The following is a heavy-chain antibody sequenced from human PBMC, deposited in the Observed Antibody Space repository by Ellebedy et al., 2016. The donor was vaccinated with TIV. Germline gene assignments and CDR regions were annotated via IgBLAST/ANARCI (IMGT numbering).Heavy chain of an antibody. V-gene: IGHV1-46*01. J-gene: IGHJ5*02. CDR1: GYNFTNHF. D-gene: IGHD3-10*01. CDR3: ARGVWGLGELILDL. Sequence: ASVKVSCKATGYNFTNHFLHWVRQAPGPGLEWMGIIDPSDGRTTYAPKFQGRVIMTTDTSATTAYLEVGSLPPADTAVYFCARGVWGLGELILDLWGQGTLVTVSS. CDR2: IDPSDGRT.